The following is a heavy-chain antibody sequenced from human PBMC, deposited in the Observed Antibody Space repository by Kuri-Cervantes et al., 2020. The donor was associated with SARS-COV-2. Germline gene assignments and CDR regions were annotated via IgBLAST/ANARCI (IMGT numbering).Heavy chain of an antibody. CDR2: IYYNGNT. CDR3: ARRSISHYYSMDV. J-gene: IGHJ6*02. CDR1: GGSISSSSYY. D-gene: IGHD2-21*01. V-gene: IGHV4-39*07. Sequence: SETLSLTCTVSGGSISSSSYYWGWIRQPPGKGLEWIGSIYYNGNTYYNPSLKSRVTISVDTSKKQFSLKLKSVTAADTAVYYCARRSISHYYSMDVWGQGTTVTVSS.